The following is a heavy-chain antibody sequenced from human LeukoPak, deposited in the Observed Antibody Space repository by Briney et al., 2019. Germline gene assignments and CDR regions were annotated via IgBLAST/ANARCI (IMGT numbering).Heavy chain of an antibody. CDR1: GFTFSSYT. CDR3: AKDLGRWELLDAFDI. J-gene: IGHJ3*02. V-gene: IGHV3-23*01. CDR2: ISNSGRNT. D-gene: IGHD1-26*01. Sequence: PGGSLTLSCAASGFTFSSYTMSWVRQAPGKGLEWVSTISNSGRNTFYTDSVKGRFTISRDNSKNTLYLQMNSLRAEDTAVYYCAKDLGRWELLDAFDIWGQGTMVTVSS.